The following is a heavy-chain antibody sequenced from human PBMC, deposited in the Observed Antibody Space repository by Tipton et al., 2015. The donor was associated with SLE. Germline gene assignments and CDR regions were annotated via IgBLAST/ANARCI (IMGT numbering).Heavy chain of an antibody. CDR3: ARTPLGGNDY. Sequence: QVQLVQSGAEVKKAGASVKVSCKASGYSFTTYGISWVRQAPGQGLEGMGWINVNTGNTKYSQKFQGRVTVTTDTSVRTAYMELRSLRSDDTAMYYCARTPLGGNDYWGQGTRVIVSS. J-gene: IGHJ4*02. CDR2: INVNTGNT. D-gene: IGHD2-15*01. V-gene: IGHV1-18*01. CDR1: GYSFTTYG.